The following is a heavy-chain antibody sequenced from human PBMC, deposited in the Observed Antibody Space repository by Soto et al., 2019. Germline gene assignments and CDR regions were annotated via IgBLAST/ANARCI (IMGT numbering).Heavy chain of an antibody. CDR2: ISGGSDYI. Sequence: EVQMEESGGGLVKPGGSLRLSCVASGFTFGSHSMYWIRQAPGKGLEWVSSISGGSDYIFYADSVKGRFTISRDNAMNSQYLQMNRLRDEDTAVYYYGRAGIIVLGAASRHLDHWGQGTLVTVSS. CDR1: GFTFGSHS. V-gene: IGHV3-21*01. J-gene: IGHJ4*02. D-gene: IGHD2-15*01. CDR3: GRAGIIVLGAASRHLDH.